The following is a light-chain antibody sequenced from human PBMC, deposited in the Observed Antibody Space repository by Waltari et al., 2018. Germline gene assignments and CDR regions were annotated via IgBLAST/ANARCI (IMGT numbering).Light chain of an antibody. Sequence: DIQLTKSPSFLSASVGDRVTITCRAIQDISRYLAGYTQKPGKAPKLLLYTASTLQSGVPSRFSGSGSGTEFTLTISSLQPEDFATYYCQQLKSYPLTFGGGTKVEIK. V-gene: IGKV1-9*01. CDR1: QDISRY. CDR3: QQLKSYPLT. J-gene: IGKJ4*01. CDR2: TAS.